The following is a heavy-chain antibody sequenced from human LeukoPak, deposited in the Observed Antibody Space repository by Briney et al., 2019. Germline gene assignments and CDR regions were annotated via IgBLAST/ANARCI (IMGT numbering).Heavy chain of an antibody. J-gene: IGHJ6*02. Sequence: ASVKVSCKVSGYTLTELSMHWVRQAPGKGLEWMGGFDPEDGETIYAQKFQGRVTMTEDTSTDTAYMELSSLRSEDTAVYYCATHGTWGSYRYNYYYYGMDVWGQGTTVTVSS. CDR1: GYTLTELS. CDR2: FDPEDGET. CDR3: ATHGTWGSYRYNYYYYGMDV. V-gene: IGHV1-24*01. D-gene: IGHD3-16*02.